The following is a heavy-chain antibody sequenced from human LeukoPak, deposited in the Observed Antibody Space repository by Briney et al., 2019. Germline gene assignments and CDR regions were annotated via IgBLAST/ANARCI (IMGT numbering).Heavy chain of an antibody. Sequence: SETLSLICTVSGGSISSSSYYWGWIRQPPGKGLEWIGSIYYSGSTYYNPSLKSRVTISVDTSKNQFSLKLSSVTAADTAVYYCARAQSGTNFDYWGQGTLVTVSS. CDR2: IYYSGST. D-gene: IGHD1-1*01. CDR1: GGSISSSSYY. V-gene: IGHV4-39*07. J-gene: IGHJ4*02. CDR3: ARAQSGTNFDY.